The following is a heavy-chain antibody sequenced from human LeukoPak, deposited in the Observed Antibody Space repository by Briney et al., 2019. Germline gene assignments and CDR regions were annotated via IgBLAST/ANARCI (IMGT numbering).Heavy chain of an antibody. CDR2: ILPNSGGT. J-gene: IGHJ1*01. Sequence: ASVTVSCKASGYTFTGYFMHWVRQAPGQGIEWMGWILPNSGGTSYAQRFQGRGTMTRDTSISTAYLELSRLRSDDTAVYYCASTAGSDAVGEYFQHWGQGTLVTVSS. V-gene: IGHV1-2*02. CDR1: GYTFTGYF. CDR3: ASTAGSDAVGEYFQH. D-gene: IGHD2-21*02.